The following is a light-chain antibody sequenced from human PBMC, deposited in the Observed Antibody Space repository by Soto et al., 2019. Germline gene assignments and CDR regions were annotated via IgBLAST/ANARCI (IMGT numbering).Light chain of an antibody. J-gene: IGKJ3*01. CDR2: GAS. V-gene: IGKV3-20*01. Sequence: EIVLTQSPGTLSLSPGERATLSCRASQSVSSSYLAWYQQKPGPAPRLLIYGASNRATGIPDRFSGSGSGTDFTLTISRLEPEDFAVYYCQQYGSSPLFTFGPGTKVDIK. CDR3: QQYGSSPLFT. CDR1: QSVSSSY.